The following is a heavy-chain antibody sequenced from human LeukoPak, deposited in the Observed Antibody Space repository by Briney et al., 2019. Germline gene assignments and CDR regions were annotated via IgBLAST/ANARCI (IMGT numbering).Heavy chain of an antibody. V-gene: IGHV1-2*02. CDR2: INPNSGGT. CDR3: ARVVPPLYYFDY. D-gene: IGHD2-21*01. Sequence: ASVKVSCKASGYTFTSYYMHWVRQAPGQGLEWMGWINPNSGGTNYAQKFQGRVTMTRDTSISTAYMELSRLRSDDTAVYYCARVVPPLYYFDYWGQGTLVTVSS. J-gene: IGHJ4*02. CDR1: GYTFTSYY.